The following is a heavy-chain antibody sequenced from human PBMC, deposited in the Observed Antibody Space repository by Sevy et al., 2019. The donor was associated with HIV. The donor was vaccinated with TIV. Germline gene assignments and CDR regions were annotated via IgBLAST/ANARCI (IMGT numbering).Heavy chain of an antibody. CDR2: IKQDGSEK. CDR1: GFTFSSYW. D-gene: IGHD6-25*01. J-gene: IGHJ4*02. V-gene: IGHV3-7*01. CDR3: ARALAAAVSY. Sequence: GGSLRLSCAASGFTFSSYWMNWVRQAPGKGLEWVVNIKQDGSEKYYVDSVKGRFTISRDNAKNSMHLQMNSLRAEDTAVYYCARALAAAVSYWGQGTLVTVSS.